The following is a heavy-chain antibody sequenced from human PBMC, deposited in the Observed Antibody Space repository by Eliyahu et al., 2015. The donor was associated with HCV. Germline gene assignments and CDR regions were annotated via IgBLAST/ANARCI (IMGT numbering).Heavy chain of an antibody. D-gene: IGHD5-12*01. CDR1: GXSISSSSYY. CDR2: IYYSGST. CDR3: ARRVATVGPDWFDP. V-gene: IGHV4-39*01. J-gene: IGHJ5*02. Sequence: QLQLQESGPGLVKPSETLXLTCTVXGXSISSSSYYWGWIRQPPGKGLEWIGSIYYSGSTYYNPSLKSRVTISVDTSKNQFSLKLSSVTAADTAVYYCARRVATVGPDWFDPWGQGTLVTVSS.